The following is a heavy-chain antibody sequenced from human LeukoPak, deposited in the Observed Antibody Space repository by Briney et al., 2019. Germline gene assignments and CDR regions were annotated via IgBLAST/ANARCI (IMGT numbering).Heavy chain of an antibody. D-gene: IGHD4-17*01. V-gene: IGHV4-4*02. CDR1: GGSISSSNW. J-gene: IGHJ4*02. CDR2: IYHSGST. CDR3: ARSAYGDYGEYYFDY. Sequence: SGTLSLTCAVSGGSISSSNWWSWVRQPPGKGLEWIGEIYHSGSTNYNPSLKSRVTISVDKSKNQFSLKLSSVTAADTAVYYCARSAYGDYGEYYFDYWGQGTLVTVSS.